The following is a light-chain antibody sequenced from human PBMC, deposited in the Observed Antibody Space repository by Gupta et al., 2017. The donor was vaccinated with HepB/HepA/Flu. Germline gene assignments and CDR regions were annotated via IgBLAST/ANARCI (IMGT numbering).Light chain of an antibody. V-gene: IGLV1-51*01. CDR1: SSSFGNHY. J-gene: IGLJ2*01. CDR3: DTQDSSRSPVG. CDR2: DNN. Sequence: QSLLTQPPSVAAAPGQKVTISCSGSSSSFGNHYVSWYQQPPVKAPKLLIYDNNQRPSGIPDRFSGSNSGTSATLTITGLQAGEEADYYCDTQDSSRSPVGFGGGTKLTVL.